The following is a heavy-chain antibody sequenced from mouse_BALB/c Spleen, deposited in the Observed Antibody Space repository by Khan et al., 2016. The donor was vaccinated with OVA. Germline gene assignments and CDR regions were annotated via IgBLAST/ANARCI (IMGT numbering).Heavy chain of an antibody. CDR2: IRNKADGYTT. J-gene: IGHJ2*01. CDR1: GFTFTDYY. CDR3: ARDQVGSYFDY. Sequence: EVELVESGGGLVQPGGSLRLTCATSGFTFTDYYMTWVHQPPGKALEWLGFIRNKADGYTTEYSASVKGRFTFSRDNSQNILYLHMTTLRAEDSATYYCARDQVGSYFDYWGQGTTLTVSS. D-gene: IGHD4-1*02. V-gene: IGHV7-3*02.